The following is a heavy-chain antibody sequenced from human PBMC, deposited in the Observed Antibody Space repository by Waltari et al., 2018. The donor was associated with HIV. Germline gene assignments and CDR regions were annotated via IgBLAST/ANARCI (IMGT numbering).Heavy chain of an antibody. CDR3: ASGGFYGSGSKVN. CDR2: IKQDGSEK. J-gene: IGHJ4*02. V-gene: IGHV3-7*01. Sequence: EVQLVESGGGLVQPGGSLRLSCAASGFTFSSHWMSWVRQAPGKGLEWVANIKQDGSEKYYVDSVNGRFTISRDNAENSLYLQMNSLRAEDTAVYYCASGGFYGSGSKVNWGQGTLVTVSS. D-gene: IGHD3-10*01. CDR1: GFTFSSHW.